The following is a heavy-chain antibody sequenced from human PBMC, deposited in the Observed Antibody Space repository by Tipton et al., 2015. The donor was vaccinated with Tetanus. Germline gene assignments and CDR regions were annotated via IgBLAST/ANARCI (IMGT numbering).Heavy chain of an antibody. CDR2: IYQTDST. D-gene: IGHD3-3*01. Sequence: TLSLTCNVSGALLTTGGYSGGWIRHPRGQGLEWLGYIYQTDSTYYNPSVRGRLPLSLQRSKNQVSLKLSSVTAADTAVYYCVRGRGLGAYSFGFEYWGRGALVTVSS. CDR1: GALLTTGGYS. V-gene: IGHV4-30-2*01. J-gene: IGHJ4*02. CDR3: VRGRGLGAYSFGFEY.